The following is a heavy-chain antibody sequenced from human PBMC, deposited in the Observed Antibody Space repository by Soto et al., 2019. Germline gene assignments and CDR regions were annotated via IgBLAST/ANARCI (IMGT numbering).Heavy chain of an antibody. D-gene: IGHD2-2*01. CDR3: ARRRLGYCSSTSCTDYYSQIKDAFDI. Sequence: QVQLQESGPGLVKPSQTLSLTCTVSGGSISSGGYYWSWIRQHPGKGLEWIGYIYDSGNTYYNPSLKSRITISVDTSKNQFSLKLSSVTAADTAVYYFARRRLGYCSSTSCTDYYSQIKDAFDIWGQGTMVTVSS. CDR2: IYDSGNT. V-gene: IGHV4-31*03. CDR1: GGSISSGGYY. J-gene: IGHJ3*02.